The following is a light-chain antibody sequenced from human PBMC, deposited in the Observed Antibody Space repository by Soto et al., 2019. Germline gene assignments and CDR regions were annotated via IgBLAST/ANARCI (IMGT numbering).Light chain of an antibody. J-gene: IGKJ1*01. CDR3: HQYDTIVQT. CDR1: QSVRNSL. V-gene: IGKV3-20*01. Sequence: EIVFTQSPGTLSLSPGERATLSCRASQSVRNSLLAWYQQKPGQPPRLLIYDASTRSTATPERFSGSGSGTDFTLTISRLEPEDFAVYYCHQYDTIVQTFGQGTKVDIK. CDR2: DAS.